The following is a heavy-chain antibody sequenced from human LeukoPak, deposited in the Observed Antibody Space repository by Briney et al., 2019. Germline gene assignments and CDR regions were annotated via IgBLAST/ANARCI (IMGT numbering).Heavy chain of an antibody. V-gene: IGHV3-23*01. CDR2: MSGSGASI. J-gene: IGHJ4*02. D-gene: IGHD3-22*01. CDR3: AKVHLPIGDSSGYAKFDN. CDR1: GITFGTYP. Sequence: PGGSLRLSCAASGITFGTYPMSWVRQAPGKGLEWVSAMSGSGASIYYADSVKGRFTISRDNSKNTLYLQMNSLRAEDTAVYFCAKVHLPIGDSSGYAKFDNWGQGTLVTVSS.